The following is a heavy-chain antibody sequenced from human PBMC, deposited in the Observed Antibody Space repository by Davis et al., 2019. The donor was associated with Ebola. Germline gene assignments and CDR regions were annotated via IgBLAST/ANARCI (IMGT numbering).Heavy chain of an antibody. CDR3: VRDRGWLQNDF. CDR2: INQDGSEK. J-gene: IGHJ4*02. V-gene: IGHV3-7*03. CDR1: GLTFSSYW. Sequence: GESLKISCAASGLTFSSYWMSWVRQAPEKGLEWVARINQDGSEKKYVDSVKGRLTISRDNAKNSLYLQMDSLRAEDTAVYYCVRDRGWLQNDFWGQGTLVIVSS. D-gene: IGHD5-24*01.